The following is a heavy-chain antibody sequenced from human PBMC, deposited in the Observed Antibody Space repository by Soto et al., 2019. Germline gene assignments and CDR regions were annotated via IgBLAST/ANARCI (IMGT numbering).Heavy chain of an antibody. Sequence: GGSLRLSCAASGFTFSSYWMSWVRQAPGKGLEWVANIKQDGSEKYYVDSVKGRFTISRDNAKNSLYLQMNSLRAEDTAVYYCARDMVSGVMVYGIHCYYYGMDVSGQGTTITVSS. CDR2: IKQDGSEK. D-gene: IGHD2-8*01. J-gene: IGHJ6*02. CDR1: GFTFSSYW. V-gene: IGHV3-7*01. CDR3: ARDMVSGVMVYGIHCYYYGMDV.